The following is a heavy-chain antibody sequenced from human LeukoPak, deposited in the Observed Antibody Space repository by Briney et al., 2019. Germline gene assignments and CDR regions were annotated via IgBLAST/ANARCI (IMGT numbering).Heavy chain of an antibody. CDR2: ISAYNGNT. CDR3: ARANMITFGGVIVLDAFDI. D-gene: IGHD3-16*02. CDR1: VYTFTSYG. J-gene: IGHJ3*02. Sequence: GASVKVSCTASVYTFTSYGISWVRQAPGQGLEWMGWISAYNGNTNYAQKLQGRVTMTTDTSTSTAYMELRSPRSDDTAVYYCARANMITFGGVIVLDAFDIWGQGTMVTVSS. V-gene: IGHV1-18*01.